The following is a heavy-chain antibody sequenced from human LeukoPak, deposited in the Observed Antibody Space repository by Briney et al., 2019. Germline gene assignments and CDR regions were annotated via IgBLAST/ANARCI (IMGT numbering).Heavy chain of an antibody. CDR2: IYHSGST. V-gene: IGHV4-30-2*01. D-gene: IGHD6-13*01. CDR3: ARGAAAAAGWFDP. CDR1: GGSISSGGYS. Sequence: SQTLSLTCAVSGGSISSGGYSWSWIRQPPGKGLEWIGYIYHSGSTYYNPSLKSRVTISVDRSKNQFSLKLSSVTAADTAVYYCARGAAAAAGWFDPWGQGTLVTVSS. J-gene: IGHJ5*02.